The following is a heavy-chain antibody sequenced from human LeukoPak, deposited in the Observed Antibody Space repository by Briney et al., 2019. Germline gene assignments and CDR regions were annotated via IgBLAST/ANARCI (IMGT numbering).Heavy chain of an antibody. CDR3: ARSPGIAVAYFDY. CDR1: GFTFSSYW. D-gene: IGHD6-19*01. CDR2: IKQDGSEK. J-gene: IGHJ4*02. Sequence: GGSLRLSCAASGFTFSSYWMSWVRQAPGKGLEGVANIKQDGSEKYYVDSVKGRFTISRDNAKNSLYLQMNSLRAEDTAVYYCARSPGIAVAYFDYWGQGTLVTVSS. V-gene: IGHV3-7*01.